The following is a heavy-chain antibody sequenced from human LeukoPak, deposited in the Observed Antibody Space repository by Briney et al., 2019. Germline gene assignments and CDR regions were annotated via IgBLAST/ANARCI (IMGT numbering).Heavy chain of an antibody. CDR1: GFTFSSYS. D-gene: IGHD1-26*01. CDR2: ISSSSSYI. V-gene: IGHV3-21*01. J-gene: IGHJ3*02. CDR3: ARVRGGSGRSYAADAFDI. Sequence: GGSLRLSCAASGFTFSSYSMNWVRQAPGKGLEWVSSISSSSSYIYYADSVKGRFTISRDNAKNSLYLQMNSLRAEDTAVYYCARVRGGSGRSYAADAFDIWGQGTMVTVSS.